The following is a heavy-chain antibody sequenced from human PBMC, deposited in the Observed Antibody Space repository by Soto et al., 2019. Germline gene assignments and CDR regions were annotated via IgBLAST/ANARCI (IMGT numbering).Heavy chain of an antibody. J-gene: IGHJ4*02. V-gene: IGHV1-69*13. CDR1: GGTFSSYA. D-gene: IGHD5-18*01. CDR2: IIPIFGTA. Sequence: GASVKVSCKASGGTFSSYAISWVRQAPGQGLEWMGGIIPIFGTANYAQKFQGRVTITADESTSTAYMELRSLRSDDTAVYYCARDWIGYSYGYWGQGTLVTVSS. CDR3: ARDWIGYSYGY.